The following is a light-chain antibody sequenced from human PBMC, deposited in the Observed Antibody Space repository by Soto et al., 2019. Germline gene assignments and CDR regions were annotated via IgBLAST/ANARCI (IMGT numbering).Light chain of an antibody. CDR2: EVN. V-gene: IGLV2-14*01. CDR1: SSDIGLYNY. CDR3: SSLSTTSTAIV. Sequence: QSALSQPASMSGSPGQSITIPCTGASSDIGLYNYVSWYQHHPGKAPKLLISEVNVRPSGLSDRFSASKAGNTSSLTISGLQPEDEAYYYCSSLSTTSTAIVFGSGTKVTV. J-gene: IGLJ1*01.